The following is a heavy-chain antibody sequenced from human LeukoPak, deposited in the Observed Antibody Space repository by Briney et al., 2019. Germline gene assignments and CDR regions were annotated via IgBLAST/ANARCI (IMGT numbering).Heavy chain of an antibody. CDR2: VKQDGSEK. D-gene: IGHD3-16*02. CDR3: TRDAFQSGPWTYRFDY. V-gene: IGHV3-7*03. J-gene: IGHJ4*02. Sequence: GGPLRLSCAASGFTFNSYWMSWVRQAPGKGLEWVANVKQDGSEKYYVDSVKGRFTISRDNAKNSLYLQMNGLRADDTALYYCTRDAFQSGPWTYRFDYWGQGTLVTVSS. CDR1: GFTFNSYW.